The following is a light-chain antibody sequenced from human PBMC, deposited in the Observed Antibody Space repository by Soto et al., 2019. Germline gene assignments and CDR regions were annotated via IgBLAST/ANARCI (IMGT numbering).Light chain of an antibody. J-gene: IGKJ5*01. Sequence: EIVMTQSPATLSVSPGERATLSCRASQSGRGNLAWYQQKPGQAPRLLIYGASTRATGIPARFSGSGSGTEFTLTISSLQSEDFEVYYCQQYNNWLITFGQGTRLEIK. CDR3: QQYNNWLIT. CDR1: QSGRGN. CDR2: GAS. V-gene: IGKV3-15*01.